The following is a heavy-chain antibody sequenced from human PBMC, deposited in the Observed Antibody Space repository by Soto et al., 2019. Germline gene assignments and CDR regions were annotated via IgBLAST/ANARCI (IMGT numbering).Heavy chain of an antibody. CDR1: GFTFSSYA. V-gene: IGHV3-23*01. CDR2: ISGSGGST. CDR3: AKAPITIFGVVTPTDV. J-gene: IGHJ6*04. Sequence: GGSLRLSCAASGFTFSSYAMSWVRQAPGKGLEWVSAISGSGGSTYYADSVKGRFTISRDNSKNTLYLQMNSLRAEDTAVYYCAKAPITIFGVVTPTDVWGKGTTVTVSS. D-gene: IGHD3-3*01.